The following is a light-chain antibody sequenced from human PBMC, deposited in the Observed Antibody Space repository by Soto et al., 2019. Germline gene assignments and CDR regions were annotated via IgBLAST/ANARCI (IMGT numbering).Light chain of an antibody. CDR2: GAS. CDR3: PQYGSSGK. V-gene: IGKV3-20*01. CDR1: QSVSNNY. Sequence: EIVLTQSPGTLSLSPGERATLSCRASQSVSNNYLAWYQQKPGQAPRRLIYGASNRATGIPDRFSGSGSGTDFTLNISSLEPEEFAVYDCPQYGSSGKFGQGTKVEIK. J-gene: IGKJ1*01.